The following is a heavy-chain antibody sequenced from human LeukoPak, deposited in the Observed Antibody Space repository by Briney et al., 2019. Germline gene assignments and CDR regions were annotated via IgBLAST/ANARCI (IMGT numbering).Heavy chain of an antibody. D-gene: IGHD6-19*01. CDR2: INPNSGGT. CDR3: ASRSSGWYYYGMDV. V-gene: IGHV1-2*02. J-gene: IGHJ6*02. CDR1: GYTFTGYY. Sequence: ASVKVSCKASGYTFTGYYMHWVRQAPGQGLECMGWINPNSGGTNYAQKFQGRVTMTRDTSISTAYMELSRLRSDDTAVYYCASRSSGWYYYGMDVWGQGTTVTVSS.